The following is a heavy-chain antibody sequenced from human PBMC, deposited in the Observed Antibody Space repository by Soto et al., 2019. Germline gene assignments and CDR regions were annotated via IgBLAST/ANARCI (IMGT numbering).Heavy chain of an antibody. CDR3: ARLGGYSYGSTRVPYYFDY. D-gene: IGHD5-18*01. V-gene: IGHV4-39*01. Sequence: PSETLSLTCTVSGGSISSSSYYWGWIRQPPGKGLEWIGSIYYSGSTYYNPSLKSRVTISVDTSKNQFSLKLSSVTAADTAVYYFARLGGYSYGSTRVPYYFDYWGQGTLVTVSS. CDR1: GGSISSSSYY. CDR2: IYYSGST. J-gene: IGHJ4*02.